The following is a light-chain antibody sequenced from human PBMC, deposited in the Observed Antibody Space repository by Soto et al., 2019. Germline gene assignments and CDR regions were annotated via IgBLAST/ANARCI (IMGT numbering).Light chain of an antibody. CDR3: SSFTNRKTYV. V-gene: IGLV2-14*01. CDR1: SSDVGGYNS. CDR2: DVN. J-gene: IGLJ1*01. Sequence: QSVLTQPASVSGSPGQSIAISCTGTSSDVGGYNSVSWFQQHPGKAPKLIIYDVNDRPSAVSDRFSGSKSGNTASLPISGRETEDEADYYYSSFTNRKTYVFGTGTKVTVL.